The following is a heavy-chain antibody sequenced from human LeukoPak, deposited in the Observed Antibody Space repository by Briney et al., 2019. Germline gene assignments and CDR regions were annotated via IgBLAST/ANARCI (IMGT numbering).Heavy chain of an antibody. CDR3: AREGQGARGYSYGLDY. V-gene: IGHV3-7*01. Sequence: QPGGSLRLSCAASGFTFSSYWVSWVRQAPGKGLEWVANIKQDGSEKYYVDSVKGRFTISRDNAKNSLYLQMNSLRAEDTAVYYCAREGQGARGYSYGLDYWGQGTLVTVSS. CDR1: GFTFSSYW. J-gene: IGHJ4*02. D-gene: IGHD5-18*01. CDR2: IKQDGSEK.